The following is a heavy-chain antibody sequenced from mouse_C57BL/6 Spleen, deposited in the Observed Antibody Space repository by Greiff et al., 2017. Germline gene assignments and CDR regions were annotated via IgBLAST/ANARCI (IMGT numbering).Heavy chain of an antibody. V-gene: IGHV1-64*01. CDR3: ARGGSNYVYFDV. J-gene: IGHJ1*03. CDR2: IHPNSGST. CDR1: GYTFTSYW. D-gene: IGHD2-5*01. Sequence: QVQLQQSGAELVKPGASVKLSCKASGYTFTSYWMHWVKQRPGQGLEWIGMIHPNSGSTNYNEKFKSKATLTVDKSSSTAYMQLSSLTSEDSAVYYCARGGSNYVYFDVWGTGTTVTVSS.